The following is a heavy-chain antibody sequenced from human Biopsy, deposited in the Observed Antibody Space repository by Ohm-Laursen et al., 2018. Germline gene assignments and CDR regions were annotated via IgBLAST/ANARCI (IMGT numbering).Heavy chain of an antibody. Sequence: RSLRLSCAASGFRFDDYAMQWVRQAPGKGLEWVSGISWSSGTIGYADSVKGRFTVSRDNAKNSLFLQMNSLRVEDTALYYCAKSAYSSGFWEASDYWGQGTLVTVSS. D-gene: IGHD6-19*01. J-gene: IGHJ4*02. CDR2: ISWSSGTI. V-gene: IGHV3-9*01. CDR1: GFRFDDYA. CDR3: AKSAYSSGFWEASDY.